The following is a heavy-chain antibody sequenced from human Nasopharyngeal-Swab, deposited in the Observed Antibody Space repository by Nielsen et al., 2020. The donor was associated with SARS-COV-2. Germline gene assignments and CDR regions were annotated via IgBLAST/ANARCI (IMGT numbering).Heavy chain of an antibody. CDR2: INPSGGST. D-gene: IGHD6-19*01. J-gene: IGHJ2*01. Sequence: WVRQAPGQGLEWMGIINPSGGSTSSAQKFQGRVTMTRDTSTSTVYMELSSLRSEDTAVYYCARELHSSGWGTPHWYFDLWGRGTLVTSPQ. CDR3: ARELHSSGWGTPHWYFDL. V-gene: IGHV1-46*01.